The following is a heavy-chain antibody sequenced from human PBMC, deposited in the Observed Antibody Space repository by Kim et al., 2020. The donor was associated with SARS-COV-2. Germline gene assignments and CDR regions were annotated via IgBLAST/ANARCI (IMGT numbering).Heavy chain of an antibody. V-gene: IGHV1-18*01. CDR1: GYTFTSYG. CDR2: ISAYNGNT. CDR3: ARDRVPPWVVVAATLPYYYYYGMDV. Sequence: ASVKVSCKASGYTFTSYGISWVRQAPGQGLEWMGWISAYNGNTNYAQKLQGRVTMTTDTSTSTAYMELRSLRSDDTAVYYCARDRVPPWVVVAATLPYYYYYGMDVWGQGTTVTVSS. J-gene: IGHJ6*02. D-gene: IGHD2-15*01.